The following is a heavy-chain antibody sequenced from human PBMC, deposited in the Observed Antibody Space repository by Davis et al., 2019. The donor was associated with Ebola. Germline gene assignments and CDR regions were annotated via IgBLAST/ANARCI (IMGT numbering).Heavy chain of an antibody. CDR3: AREKAVAGYNNYMDV. CDR1: GGSISSYY. V-gene: IGHV4-4*07. D-gene: IGHD1-14*01. Sequence: PSETLSLTCTVSGGSISSYYWSWIRQPAGKGLEWIGRIYSTGSTYYNPSLKSRVTISVDTSKNQFSLKLSSVTAADTAVYYCAREKAVAGYNNYMDVWGKGTTVTVSS. J-gene: IGHJ6*03. CDR2: IYSTGST.